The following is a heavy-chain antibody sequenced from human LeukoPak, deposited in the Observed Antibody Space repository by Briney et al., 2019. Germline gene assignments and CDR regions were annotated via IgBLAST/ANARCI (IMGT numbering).Heavy chain of an antibody. J-gene: IGHJ6*02. CDR2: INSDGSST. V-gene: IGHV3-74*01. D-gene: IGHD6-13*01. CDR1: GFTFSNYW. Sequence: PGGSLRLSCAASGFTFSNYWMHWVRQAPGKGLVWVSRINSDGSSTSYADSVKGRFTISRDNAKNTLYLQMNSLRAEDTAVYYCARDYSSSWLYYYYYGMDVWGQGTTVTVSS. CDR3: ARDYSSSWLYYYYYGMDV.